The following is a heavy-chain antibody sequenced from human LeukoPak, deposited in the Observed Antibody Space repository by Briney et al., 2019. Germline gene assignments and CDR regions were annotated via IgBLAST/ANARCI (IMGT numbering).Heavy chain of an antibody. D-gene: IGHD6-19*01. V-gene: IGHV3-74*01. CDR3: ARVQSSGWYGGAFDI. J-gene: IGHJ3*02. CDR2: INSDGSST. CDR1: GFTFSSYW. Sequence: GGSLRLSCAASGFTFSSYWMHWVCQAPGKGLVWVSRINSDGSSTSYADSVKGRFTISRDNAKNTLYLQMNSLRAEDTAVYYCARVQSSGWYGGAFDIWGQGTMVTVSS.